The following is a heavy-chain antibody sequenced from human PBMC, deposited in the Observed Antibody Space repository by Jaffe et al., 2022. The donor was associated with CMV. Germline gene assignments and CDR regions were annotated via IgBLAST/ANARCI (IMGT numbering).Heavy chain of an antibody. J-gene: IGHJ4*02. CDR2: IIPILGIA. CDR3: ARGRLEGPRPEDY. V-gene: IGHV1-69*09. D-gene: IGHD1-1*01. Sequence: QVQLVQSGAEVKKPGSSVKVSCKASGGTFSSYAISWVRQAPGQGLEWMGRIIPILGIANYAQKFQGRVTITADKSTSTAYMELSSLRSEDTAVYYCARGRLEGPRPEDYWGQGTLVTVSS. CDR1: GGTFSSYA.